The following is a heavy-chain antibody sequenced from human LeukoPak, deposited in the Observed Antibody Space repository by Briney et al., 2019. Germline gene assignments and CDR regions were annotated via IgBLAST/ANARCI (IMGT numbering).Heavy chain of an antibody. CDR2: ISYDGSNK. CDR1: RFTFSSYA. V-gene: IGHV3-30*04. J-gene: IGHJ6*03. Sequence: PGRSLRLSCAASRFTFSSYAMHWVRQAPGKGLEWVAVISYDGSNKYYADSVKGRFTISRDNSKNTLYLQMNSLRAEDTAVYYCARSNRSPLHYYYYMDVWGKGTTVTVSS. D-gene: IGHD1-14*01. CDR3: ARSNRSPLHYYYYMDV.